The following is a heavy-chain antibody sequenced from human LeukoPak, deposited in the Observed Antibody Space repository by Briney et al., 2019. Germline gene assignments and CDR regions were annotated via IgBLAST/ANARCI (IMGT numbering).Heavy chain of an antibody. CDR3: ARALSYPYYFDY. Sequence: GGSLRLSCAASGFTFSTYAMSWVRQAPGKGLEWVSSISGSGRNTYYADSVKGRFTISRDNSKNTLYLQMNSLRAEDTAVYYCARALSYPYYFDYWGQGTLVTVSS. D-gene: IGHD1-26*01. CDR1: GFTFSTYA. J-gene: IGHJ4*02. V-gene: IGHV3-23*01. CDR2: ISGSGRNT.